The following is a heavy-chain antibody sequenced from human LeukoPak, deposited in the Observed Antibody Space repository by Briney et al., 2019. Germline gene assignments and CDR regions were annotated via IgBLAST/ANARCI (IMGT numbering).Heavy chain of an antibody. CDR2: INPNSGGT. V-gene: IGHV1-2*02. Sequence: ASVKVSCKASGYMFTGYYMHWVRQAPGQGLEWMGWINPNSGGTNYAQKFQGRVTMTRDTSISTAYMELSRLRSDDTAVYYCAREGRGYYYDSSGYYSDWGQGTLVTVSS. D-gene: IGHD3-22*01. CDR1: GYMFTGYY. CDR3: AREGRGYYYDSSGYYSD. J-gene: IGHJ4*02.